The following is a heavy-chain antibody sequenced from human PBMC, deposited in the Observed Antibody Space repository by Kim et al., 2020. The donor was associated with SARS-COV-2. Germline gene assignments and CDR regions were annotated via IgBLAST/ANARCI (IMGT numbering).Heavy chain of an antibody. CDR1: GGSFSGYY. V-gene: IGHV4-34*01. CDR3: ARGRDGYNSYFDY. J-gene: IGHJ4*02. D-gene: IGHD5-12*01. CDR2: INHSGST. Sequence: SETLSLTCAVYGGSFSGYYWSWIRQPPGKGLEWIGEINHSGSTNYNPSLKSRVTISVDTSKNQFSLKLSSVTAADTAVYYCARGRDGYNSYFDYWGQGTLVTVSS.